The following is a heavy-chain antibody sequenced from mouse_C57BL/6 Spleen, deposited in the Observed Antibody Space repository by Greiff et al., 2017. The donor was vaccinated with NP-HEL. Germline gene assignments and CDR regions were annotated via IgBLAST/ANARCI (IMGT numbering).Heavy chain of an antibody. CDR2: IDPENGDT. Sequence: VQLQQSGAELVRPGASVKLSCTASGFTFKDDYMHWVKQRPEQGLEWIGWIDPENGDTEYDSKFKGKATITADKSSNTAYLELRSLTSEDTAVYSCTSDYYDVNCCFDYWGQGTTLTVSS. D-gene: IGHD1-1*01. V-gene: IGHV14-4*01. CDR1: GFTFKDDY. CDR3: TSDYYDVNCCFDY. J-gene: IGHJ2*01.